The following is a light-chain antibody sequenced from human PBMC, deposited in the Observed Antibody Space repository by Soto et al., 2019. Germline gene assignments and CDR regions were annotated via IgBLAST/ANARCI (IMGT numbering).Light chain of an antibody. CDR1: SSNIVAGYD. V-gene: IGLV1-40*01. Sequence: QSVLTQPPSVSGAPVQRVTISCTGSSSNIVAGYDVHWYQQLPGTAPKLLIYGNSNRPSGVPDRFSGSKSGTSASLAITGLQAEDEADYYCQSYDSSLSGSVVFGGGTKLTVL. J-gene: IGLJ2*01. CDR2: GNS. CDR3: QSYDSSLSGSVV.